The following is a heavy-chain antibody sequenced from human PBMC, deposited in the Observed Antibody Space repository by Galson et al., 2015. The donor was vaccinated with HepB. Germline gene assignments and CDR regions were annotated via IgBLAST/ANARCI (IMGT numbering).Heavy chain of an antibody. D-gene: IGHD3-10*01. Sequence: SLRLSCAASGFRFSTYGLHWVRQAPGMGLEWVAFIDYAGSKKYYADSVRGRFTISRDNSKNTLCLQVDNLRPEDKAVYYCAKDPYYYGSGSYSFDFWGQGTLVTVSS. CDR1: GFRFSTYG. CDR2: IDYAGSKK. J-gene: IGHJ4*02. V-gene: IGHV3-30*02. CDR3: AKDPYYYGSGSYSFDF.